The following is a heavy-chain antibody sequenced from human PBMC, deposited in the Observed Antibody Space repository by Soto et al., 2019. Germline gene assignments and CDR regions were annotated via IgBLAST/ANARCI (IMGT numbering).Heavy chain of an antibody. CDR3: AKGSIEYSASIDY. CDR2: ISSSGGSS. V-gene: IGHV3-23*01. D-gene: IGHD5-12*01. Sequence: EVHLLESGGGSVQPGGSLRLSCAASGFSFTSYAMMWVRQAPAKGLEWVSVISSSGGSSYFADSVKGRFTISRDNSKNMLYLEMNSLRAEDTAIYFCAKGSIEYSASIDYWGQGTLVIVSS. J-gene: IGHJ4*02. CDR1: GFSFTSYA.